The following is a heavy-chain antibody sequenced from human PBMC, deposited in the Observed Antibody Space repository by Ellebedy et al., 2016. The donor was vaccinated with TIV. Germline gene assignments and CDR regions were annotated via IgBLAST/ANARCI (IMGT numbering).Heavy chain of an antibody. J-gene: IGHJ4*02. D-gene: IGHD2-15*01. CDR3: AKASYCSNGRCYSLIDY. CDR2: ISSSGDT. V-gene: IGHV3-23*01. CDR1: GFTFSIYA. Sequence: PGGSLRLSCAASGFTFSIYAMSWVRQAPGKGLEWVSLISSSGDTYYADSVKGRFTISRDNSKNALYLQMHSLRAEDTALYYCAKASYCSNGRCYSLIDYWGQGTLVSVSS.